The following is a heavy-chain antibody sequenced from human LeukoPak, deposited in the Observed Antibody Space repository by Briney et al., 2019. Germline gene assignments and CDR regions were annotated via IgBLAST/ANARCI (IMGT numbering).Heavy chain of an antibody. J-gene: IGHJ4*02. V-gene: IGHV4-34*01. D-gene: IGHD2-2*02. CDR1: GGSFSGYY. CDR3: ARRVRYCSSTSCYNLDY. Sequence: PSETLSLTCAVYGGSFSGYYWSWIRQPPGKGPEWIGEINHSGSTNYNPSLKSRVTISVDTSKNQFSLKLSSVTAADTAVYYCARRVRYCSSTSCYNLDYWGQGTLVTVSS. CDR2: INHSGST.